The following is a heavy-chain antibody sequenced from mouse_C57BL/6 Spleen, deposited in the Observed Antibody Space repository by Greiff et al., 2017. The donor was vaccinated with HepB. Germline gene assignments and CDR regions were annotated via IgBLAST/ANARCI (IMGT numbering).Heavy chain of an antibody. V-gene: IGHV14-4*01. CDR2: IDPENGDT. Sequence: VQLKQSGAELVRPGASVKLSCTASGFNIKDDYMHWVKQRPEQGLEWIGWIDPENGDTEYASKFQGKATITADTPSNTAYLQLRSLTSKNTAVYYFTKRGIDYWGQGSTLTVSS. CDR1: GFNIKDDY. CDR3: TKRGIDY. J-gene: IGHJ2*01.